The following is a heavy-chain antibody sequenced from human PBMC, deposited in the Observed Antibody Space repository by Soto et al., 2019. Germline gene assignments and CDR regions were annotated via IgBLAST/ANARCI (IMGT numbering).Heavy chain of an antibody. D-gene: IGHD3-22*01. CDR3: ARRIQTYYYDSSGYLVSNYFDY. V-gene: IGHV4-39*01. CDR2: IYYSGST. Sequence: QLQLQESGPGLVKPSETLSLTCTVSGGSISSSSYYWGWIRQPPGKGLEWIGSIYYSGSTYYNPSLKSRVTISVDTSKNQFSLKLSSVTAADTAVYYCARRIQTYYYDSSGYLVSNYFDYWGQGTLVTVSS. J-gene: IGHJ4*02. CDR1: GGSISSSSYY.